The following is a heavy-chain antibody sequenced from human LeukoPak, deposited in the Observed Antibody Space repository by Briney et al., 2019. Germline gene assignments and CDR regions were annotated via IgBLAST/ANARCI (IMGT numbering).Heavy chain of an antibody. V-gene: IGHV1-2*02. CDR2: INPNSGGT. CDR3: ARNTAIQGSPRFDP. CDR1: GYTFTGYY. D-gene: IGHD5-18*01. Sequence: ASVKVSCKASGYTFTGYYMHWVRQAPGQGLEWMGWINPNSGGTNYAQKFQGRVTMTRDTSISTAYMELSRLRSDDTAVYYCARNTAIQGSPRFDPWGQGTLVTVSS. J-gene: IGHJ5*02.